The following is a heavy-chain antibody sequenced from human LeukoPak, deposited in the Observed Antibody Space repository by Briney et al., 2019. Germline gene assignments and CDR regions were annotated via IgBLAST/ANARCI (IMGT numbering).Heavy chain of an antibody. CDR2: IKDDGSEK. V-gene: IGHV3-7*01. CDR3: ARIKEYGFDI. CDR1: GFTFSSYG. J-gene: IGHJ3*02. D-gene: IGHD3-10*01. Sequence: GGSLRLSCAASGFTFSSYGMHWVRQAPGKGLEWVANIKDDGSEKYYLDSVKGRFTISRDNAKNSLYLQMNSLRAEDTAVYSCARIKEYGFDIWGQGTMVTVSS.